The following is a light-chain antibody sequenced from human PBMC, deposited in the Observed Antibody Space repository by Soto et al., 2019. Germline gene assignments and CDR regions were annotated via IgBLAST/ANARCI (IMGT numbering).Light chain of an antibody. CDR2: GAS. J-gene: IGKJ1*01. Sequence: EIVLTQSPGTLSLSPGERATLSCRASQSVSSSYLAWYQQKPGQAPRLLIYGASNRATGIPDRLSGSGSGTDFILSISRVEPEDFAVYYCRQYGTSPRMFGQGTKVEIK. CDR1: QSVSSSY. V-gene: IGKV3-20*01. CDR3: RQYGTSPRM.